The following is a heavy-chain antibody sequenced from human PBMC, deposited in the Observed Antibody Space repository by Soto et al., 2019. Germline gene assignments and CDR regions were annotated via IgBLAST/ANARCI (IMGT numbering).Heavy chain of an antibody. V-gene: IGHV4-30-2*01. CDR2: IYHSGST. J-gene: IGHJ6*02. Sequence: KTSETLSLTCAVSGGSISSGGYSWSWIRQPPGKGLEWIGYIYHSGSTYYNPSLKSRVTISVDRSKNQFSLKLSSVTAADTAVYYCASFPPPHYGMDVWGQGTTVTVSS. CDR3: ASFPPPHYGMDV. CDR1: GGSISSGGYS.